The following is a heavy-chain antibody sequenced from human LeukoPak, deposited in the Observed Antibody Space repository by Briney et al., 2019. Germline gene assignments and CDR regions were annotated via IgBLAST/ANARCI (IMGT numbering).Heavy chain of an antibody. D-gene: IGHD2-2*01. CDR2: ISSSSSTI. Sequence: PGGSLRLSCAASGFTFSSYSMYWVRQAPGKGLEWVSYISSSSSTIYYADSVKGRFTISRDNAKNSLYLQMNSLRAEDTAVYYCARGIVVVPAAIDYWGQGTLVTVSS. CDR3: ARGIVVVPAAIDY. V-gene: IGHV3-48*04. CDR1: GFTFSSYS. J-gene: IGHJ4*02.